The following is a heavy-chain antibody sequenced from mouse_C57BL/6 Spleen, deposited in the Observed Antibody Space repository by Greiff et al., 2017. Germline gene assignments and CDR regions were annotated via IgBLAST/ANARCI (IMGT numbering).Heavy chain of an antibody. CDR1: GYSFTGYF. Sequence: VQLKESGPELVKPGDSVKISCKASGYSFTGYFMNWVMQSHGKSLEWIGRINPYNGDTFYNQKFKGKATLTVDKSSSTAHMELRSLTSEDSAVYYCARWGGYFDYWGQGTTLTVSS. V-gene: IGHV1-20*01. CDR2: INPYNGDT. CDR3: ARWGGYFDY. J-gene: IGHJ2*01.